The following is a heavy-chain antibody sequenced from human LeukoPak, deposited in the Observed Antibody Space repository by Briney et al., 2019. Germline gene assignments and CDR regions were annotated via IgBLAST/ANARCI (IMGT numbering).Heavy chain of an antibody. V-gene: IGHV4-31*03. CDR1: GGSISSGGYY. J-gene: IGHJ5*02. D-gene: IGHD6-13*01. Sequence: SETLSLTCTVSGGSISSGGYYWSWIRQHPGKGLEWIGYIYYSGNTYYNPSLKSRVTISVDTSKNQFSLKLSSVTAADTAVYYCAREGGIAENWFDPWGQGTLVTVSS. CDR2: IYYSGNT. CDR3: AREGGIAENWFDP.